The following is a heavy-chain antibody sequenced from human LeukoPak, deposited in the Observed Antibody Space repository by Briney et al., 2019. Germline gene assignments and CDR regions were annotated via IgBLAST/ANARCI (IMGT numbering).Heavy chain of an antibody. D-gene: IGHD5-24*01. Sequence: SVKVSCKASGGTFSSYAISWVRQAPGQGLEWMGGIIPIFGTAKYAQKFQGRVTITADESTSTAYMELSSLRSGDTAVYYCARDVKEMATIKWDAFDIWGQGTMVTVSS. J-gene: IGHJ3*02. CDR2: IIPIFGTA. CDR1: GGTFSSYA. CDR3: ARDVKEMATIKWDAFDI. V-gene: IGHV1-69*13.